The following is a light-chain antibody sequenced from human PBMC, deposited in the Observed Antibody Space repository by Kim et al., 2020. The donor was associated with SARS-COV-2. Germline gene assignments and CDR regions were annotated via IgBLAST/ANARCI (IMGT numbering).Light chain of an antibody. CDR3: SSYTTRSTWV. J-gene: IGLJ3*02. CDR2: DVS. CDR1: SSDVGGYNY. Sequence: GQSITISCTGTSSDVGGYNYVSWYQQHPGKAPKHMIYDVSTRPSGVSNRFSGSKSGNTASLTISGLQAEDEADYYCSSYTTRSTWVCGGGTQLTVL. V-gene: IGLV2-14*03.